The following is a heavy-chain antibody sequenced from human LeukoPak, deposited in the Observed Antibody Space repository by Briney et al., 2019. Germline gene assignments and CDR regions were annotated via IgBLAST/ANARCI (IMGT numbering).Heavy chain of an antibody. Sequence: GGSLRLSCTASGFTFSTFHMHWVRQAPGRGLEWVGRIKSKTDGGTTDYAAPVKGRFTISRDDSKNTLYLQMNSLKTEDTAVYYCTTDHYYGSGSYYYWGQGTLVTVSS. CDR3: TTDHYYGSGSYYY. V-gene: IGHV3-15*01. D-gene: IGHD3-10*01. CDR1: GFTFSTFH. CDR2: IKSKTDGGTT. J-gene: IGHJ4*02.